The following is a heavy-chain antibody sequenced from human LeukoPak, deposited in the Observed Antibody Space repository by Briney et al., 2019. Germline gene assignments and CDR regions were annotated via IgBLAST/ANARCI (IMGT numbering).Heavy chain of an antibody. J-gene: IGHJ4*02. V-gene: IGHV3-23*01. D-gene: IGHD2-2*01. CDR3: AKAIASVVVPAATTDY. CDR2: ISGSGGST. Sequence: GGSLRLSCAASGFTFSSYAMSWVRQAPGEGLEWVSAISGSGGSTYYADSVKGRFTISRDNSKNTLYLQMNSLRAEDTAVYYCAKAIASVVVPAATTDYWGQGTLVTVSS. CDR1: GFTFSSYA.